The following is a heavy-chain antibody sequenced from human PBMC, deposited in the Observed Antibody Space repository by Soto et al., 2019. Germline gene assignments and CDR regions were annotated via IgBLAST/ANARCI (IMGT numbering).Heavy chain of an antibody. CDR3: ARGLSAGKGSPPDF. D-gene: IGHD6-13*01. J-gene: IGHJ4*02. CDR1: GFTFSSFA. Sequence: EMQLLESGGGLVQPGGSLRLSCAASGFTFSSFAMSWVRQAPGKGLDWVSAIGGSGGSTYSADSVKGRFTISRDNSKNTLYLLMSSLRAEDTAVYSCARGLSAGKGSPPDFWGEGAVVSVSS. V-gene: IGHV3-23*01. CDR2: IGGSGGST.